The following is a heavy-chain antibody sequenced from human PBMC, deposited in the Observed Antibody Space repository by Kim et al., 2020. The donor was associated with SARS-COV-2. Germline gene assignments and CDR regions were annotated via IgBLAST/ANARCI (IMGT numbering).Heavy chain of an antibody. CDR3: AGYYGSGSPALNSGSYQVGMDV. CDR2: IIPIFGTA. CDR1: GGTFSSYA. J-gene: IGHJ6*02. D-gene: IGHD3-10*01. V-gene: IGHV1-69*13. Sequence: SVKVSCKASGGTFSSYAISWVRQAPGQGLEWMGGIIPIFGTANYAQKFQGRVTITADESTSTAYMELSSLRSEDTAVYYCAGYYGSGSPALNSGSYQVGMDVWGQGTTVTVSS.